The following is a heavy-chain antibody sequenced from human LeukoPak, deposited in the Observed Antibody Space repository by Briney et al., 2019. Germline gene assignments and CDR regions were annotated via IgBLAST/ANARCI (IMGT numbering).Heavy chain of an antibody. CDR1: GFTFSSYG. V-gene: IGHV3-30*18. Sequence: GGSLRLSCADSGFTFSSYGMHWVRQAPGKGLEWVAVISYDGSNKYYADSVKGRFTISRDNSKNTLYLQMNSLRAEDTAVYYCAKDVDGYNTHWLDYWGQGTLVSVSS. D-gene: IGHD5-24*01. CDR2: ISYDGSNK. CDR3: AKDVDGYNTHWLDY. J-gene: IGHJ4*02.